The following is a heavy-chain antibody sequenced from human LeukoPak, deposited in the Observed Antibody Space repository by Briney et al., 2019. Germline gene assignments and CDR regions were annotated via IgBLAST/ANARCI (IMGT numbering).Heavy chain of an antibody. D-gene: IGHD6-13*01. V-gene: IGHV3-23*01. CDR2: ISGSGGST. J-gene: IGHJ6*02. Sequence: PGGSLRLSCAASGFTFSNYAMSWVRQAPGKGLEWVSAISGSGGSTYYADSVKGRFTISRDNSKNTLYLQMNSLRAEDTAVYYCAKDVAAADYYYYGMDVWGQGTTVTVSS. CDR3: AKDVAAADYYYYGMDV. CDR1: GFTFSNYA.